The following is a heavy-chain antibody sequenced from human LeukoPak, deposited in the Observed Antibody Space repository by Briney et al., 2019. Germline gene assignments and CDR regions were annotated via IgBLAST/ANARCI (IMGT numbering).Heavy chain of an antibody. CDR2: IGGFGGST. J-gene: IGHJ4*02. Sequence: PGGSLRLSCAASGFTFNSYAMGWVRQAPGKGLEWVSTIGGFGGSTYYADSVKGRFTISRDSSKNTLYLQMDSLRADDTAVYYCAKGGGSSRWYHYWGQGTLVTVSS. CDR3: AKGGGSSRWYHY. CDR1: GFTFNSYA. D-gene: IGHD6-13*01. V-gene: IGHV3-23*01.